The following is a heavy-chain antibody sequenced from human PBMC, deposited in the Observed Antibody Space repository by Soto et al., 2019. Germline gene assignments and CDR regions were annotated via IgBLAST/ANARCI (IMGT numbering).Heavy chain of an antibody. CDR1: GGSFSGYY. CDR3: ARGCGYYYDSSGYYYRGYYFDY. J-gene: IGHJ4*02. CDR2: INHSGST. V-gene: IGHV4-34*09. D-gene: IGHD3-22*01. Sequence: SETLSLTCAVYGGSFSGYYWSWIRQPPGKGLEWIGEINHSGSTYYNPSLKSRVTISVDTSKNQFSLKLSSVTAADTAVYYCARGCGYYYDSSGYYYRGYYFDYWGQGTLVTVSS.